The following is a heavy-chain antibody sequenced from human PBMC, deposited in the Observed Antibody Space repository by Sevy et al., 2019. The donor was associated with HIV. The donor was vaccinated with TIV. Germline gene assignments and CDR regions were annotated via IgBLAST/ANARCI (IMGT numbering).Heavy chain of an antibody. CDR3: ARLNAYPIFDCSGGSCYPDAFDI. D-gene: IGHD2-15*01. Sequence: GRSLRLSCAASGFTFSSYSMNWVRQAPGKGLEWVSYISSSSSTIYYADSVKGRFTISRDNAKNSLNLQMNSLRDEDKAVYYCARLNAYPIFDCSGGSCYPDAFDIWGQGTMVTVSS. CDR1: GFTFSSYS. V-gene: IGHV3-48*02. CDR2: ISSSSSTI. J-gene: IGHJ3*02.